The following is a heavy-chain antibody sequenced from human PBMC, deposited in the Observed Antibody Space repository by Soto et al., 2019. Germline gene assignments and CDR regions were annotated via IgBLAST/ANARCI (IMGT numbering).Heavy chain of an antibody. CDR3: ARRRVIGSTFDY. CDR1: GCSISSYY. V-gene: IGHV4-59*08. J-gene: IGHJ4*02. D-gene: IGHD2-2*01. Sequence: PSDTLSLTCTVLGCSISSYYWSWIRQPPGKGLEWIGYIYYSGSTNYNPSLKSRVTISVDTSKNQFSLKLSSVTAADTAVYYCARRRVIGSTFDYWGQGTLVTVS. CDR2: IYYSGST.